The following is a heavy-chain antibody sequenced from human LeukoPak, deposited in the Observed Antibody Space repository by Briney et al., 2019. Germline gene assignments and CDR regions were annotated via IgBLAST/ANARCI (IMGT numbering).Heavy chain of an antibody. CDR3: ARDRSAWIDP. CDR1: GVSISSHY. D-gene: IGHD3-3*01. J-gene: IGHJ5*02. Sequence: SETLSLTCTVSGVSISSHYWSWIRQPAGKGLEWIGRIYTSGSTNYNPSLKSRLTMSVDTSKNQFSLKLSSVTAADTAVYYCARDRSAWIDPWGQGTLVTVSS. CDR2: IYTSGST. V-gene: IGHV4-4*07.